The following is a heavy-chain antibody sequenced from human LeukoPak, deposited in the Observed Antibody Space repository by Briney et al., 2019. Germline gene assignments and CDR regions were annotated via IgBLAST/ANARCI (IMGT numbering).Heavy chain of an antibody. J-gene: IGHJ5*02. V-gene: IGHV3-21*01. CDR1: GFTFSSYS. D-gene: IGHD1-26*01. Sequence: GGSLRLSCAASGFTFSSYSMNWVRQAPGKGLEWASSISSSSSYIYYADSVKGRFTISRDNAKNSLYLQLNSLRAEDTAVYYCARSLVVGATCPYHWGQGTLVTVSS. CDR2: ISSSSSYI. CDR3: ARSLVVGATCPYH.